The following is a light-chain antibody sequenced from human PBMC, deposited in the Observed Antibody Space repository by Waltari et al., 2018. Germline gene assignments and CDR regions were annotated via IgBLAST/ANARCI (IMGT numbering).Light chain of an antibody. CDR1: SLRPSY. CDR3: SSRNGRANQVV. CDR2: GKD. Sequence: SSELTQDPAVSVALGQTVRITCQGYSLRPSYASWYQLKPGQAPVLVIYGKDKRPSGIPDRISGYSSGATSSLTITGAQAEDEADYYCSSRNGRANQVVFAGGTKVTVL. V-gene: IGLV3-19*01. J-gene: IGLJ3*02.